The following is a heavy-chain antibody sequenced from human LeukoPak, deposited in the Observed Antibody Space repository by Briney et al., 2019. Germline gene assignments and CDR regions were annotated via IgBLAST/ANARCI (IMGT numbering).Heavy chain of an antibody. CDR2: ISDYNGNT. D-gene: IGHD6-13*01. Sequence: ASVKVSCKASGYTFTSYGISWVRQAPGQGLEWMGWISDYNGNTNYAQKLQGRVTMTTDTSTSTAYMELRSLRSDDTAVYYCARVALSSSSKTDDYYYYYYMDVWGKGTTVTVSS. CDR3: ARVALSSSSKTDDYYYYYYMDV. CDR1: GYTFTSYG. J-gene: IGHJ6*03. V-gene: IGHV1-18*01.